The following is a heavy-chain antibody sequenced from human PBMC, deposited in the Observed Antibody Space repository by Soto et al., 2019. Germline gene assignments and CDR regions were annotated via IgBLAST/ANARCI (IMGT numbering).Heavy chain of an antibody. J-gene: IGHJ4*02. CDR1: GFSLSSGGEG. CDR3: VHGKYSSDLYQTGHVDY. Sequence: QITLKESGPTLVKPTQTLTLTCTFSGFSLSSGGEGVGWIRQPPGKALEWLALIYWDDDKRYRPALKTRLTITKDSSKDQVALTMTDFDPEDTATYYCVHGKYSSDLYQTGHVDYWGQGILVTVSS. V-gene: IGHV2-5*02. D-gene: IGHD6-25*01. CDR2: IYWDDDK.